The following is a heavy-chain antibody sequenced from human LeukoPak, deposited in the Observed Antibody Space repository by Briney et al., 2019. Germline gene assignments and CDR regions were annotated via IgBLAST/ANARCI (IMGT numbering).Heavy chain of an antibody. CDR1: GGTFSSYA. CDR2: IIPILGIA. D-gene: IGHD6-13*01. J-gene: IGHJ4*02. V-gene: IGHV1-69*04. CDR3: ARVPSIAAADGFIY. Sequence: ASVKVSCKASGGTFSSYAISWVRQAPGQGLEWMGRIIPILGIANYAQKFQGRVTITADKSTSTAYMELSSLRSEDTAVYYCARVPSIAAADGFIYWGQGTLVTVSS.